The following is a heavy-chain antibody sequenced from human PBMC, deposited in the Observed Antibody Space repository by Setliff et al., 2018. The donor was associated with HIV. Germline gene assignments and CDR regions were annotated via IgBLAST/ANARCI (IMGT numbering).Heavy chain of an antibody. Sequence: SETLSLTCTVSGGSISSYYWSWIRQPPGKGLEWIGYIYTSGSTNYNTSLKSRGTISVGTSKDQFSLKLSSVTAADAAVYYCARVDIAVASAFDIWGQGTMVTVSS. CDR2: IYTSGST. CDR1: GGSISSYY. CDR3: ARVDIAVASAFDI. J-gene: IGHJ3*02. D-gene: IGHD6-19*01. V-gene: IGHV4-4*08.